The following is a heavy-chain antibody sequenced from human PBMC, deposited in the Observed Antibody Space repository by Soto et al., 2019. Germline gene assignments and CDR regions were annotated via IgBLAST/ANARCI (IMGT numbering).Heavy chain of an antibody. V-gene: IGHV3-21*01. D-gene: IGHD3-10*01. CDR1: GCTFSSYS. CDR3: ARDLIYAGYYYYMDV. CDR2: INYKSHI. Sequence: EVQLVESGGGLVKPGGSLRLSCAASGCTFSSYSMNWVRQAPGKGLEWVSSINYKSHIDYADSVKGRFTISRDNAKNSLYLQMNSLRAEDTAVYFCARDLIYAGYYYYMDVWGIGTTVTVSS. J-gene: IGHJ6*03.